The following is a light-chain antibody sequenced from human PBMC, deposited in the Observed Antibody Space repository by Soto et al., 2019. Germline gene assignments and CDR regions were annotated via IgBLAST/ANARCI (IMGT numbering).Light chain of an antibody. CDR2: GAS. J-gene: IGKJ1*01. CDR3: QQYGSSPRT. V-gene: IGKV3-20*01. CDR1: QSVSSSY. Sequence: EIVLTQSPGSLSLSPGERATLSCRASQSVSSSYLAWYQQKPGQAPRLLIYGASNRATGIPDRFSGSGSGTDFTLSINRLEPEDLAVYYCQQYGSSPRTFGQGTKVEIK.